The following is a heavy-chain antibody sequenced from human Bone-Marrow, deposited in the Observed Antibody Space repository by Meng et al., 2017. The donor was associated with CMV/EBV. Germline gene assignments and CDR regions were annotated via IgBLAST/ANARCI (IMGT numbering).Heavy chain of an antibody. CDR1: GFTFSSYS. D-gene: IGHD1-26*01. V-gene: IGHV3-21*01. CDR3: ARDTLIRGVDY. Sequence: GESLKISCAASGFTFSSYSMNWVRQAPGKGLEWVSSISSSSSYIYYADSVKGRFTISRDNAKNSLYLQMNSLRAEETAVYYCARDTLIRGVDYWGQGTLVTVSS. CDR2: ISSSSSYI. J-gene: IGHJ4*02.